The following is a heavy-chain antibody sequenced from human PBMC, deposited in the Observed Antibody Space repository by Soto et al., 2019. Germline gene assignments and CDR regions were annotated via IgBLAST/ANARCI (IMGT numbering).Heavy chain of an antibody. CDR3: ARRRDSFDY. J-gene: IGHJ4*02. Sequence: ETLSLTCTVSGGSISSYYWSWIRQPPGKGLEWIGYIYYSGSTNYNPSLKSRVTISVDTSKNHFSLRLSSVTAADTAVYYCARRRDSFDYWGQGTLVTVSS. V-gene: IGHV4-59*08. CDR2: IYYSGST. CDR1: GGSISSYY.